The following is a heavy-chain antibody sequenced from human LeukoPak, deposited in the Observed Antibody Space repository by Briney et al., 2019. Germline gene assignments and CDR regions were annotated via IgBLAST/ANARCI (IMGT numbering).Heavy chain of an antibody. D-gene: IGHD2-21*02. CDR1: GFTFSVYA. V-gene: IGHV3-64D*06. Sequence: GGSLRLSCSASGFTFSVYAIHWVRQAPGKGLEYVSTITSNGGSTYYADSVKGRFTISRDNSKNTVSLQMSSLRAEDTALYYCVKDGLAFRGGDCYSYFDYWGQGTLVTVSS. CDR2: ITSNGGST. J-gene: IGHJ4*02. CDR3: VKDGLAFRGGDCYSYFDY.